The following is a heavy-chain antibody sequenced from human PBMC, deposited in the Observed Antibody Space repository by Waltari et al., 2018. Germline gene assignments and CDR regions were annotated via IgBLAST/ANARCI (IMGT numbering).Heavy chain of an antibody. Sequence: QVQLQESGPGLVKPSQTLSLTCTVSGGSISSGSYYWSWIRQPAGRGLEWIGRIYTSGSTNYNPSLKSRVTISVDTSKNQFSLKLSSVTAADTAVYYCARAHSEVVVPAALYGMDVWGQGTTVTVSS. CDR3: ARAHSEVVVPAALYGMDV. CDR2: IYTSGST. CDR1: GGSISSGSYY. J-gene: IGHJ6*02. V-gene: IGHV4-61*02. D-gene: IGHD2-2*01.